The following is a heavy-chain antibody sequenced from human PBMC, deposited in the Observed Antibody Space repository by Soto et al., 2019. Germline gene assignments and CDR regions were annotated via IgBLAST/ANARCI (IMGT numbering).Heavy chain of an antibody. Sequence: SVKVSCKASGGTFSSYTISWVRQAPGQGLEWMGRIIPILGIANYAQKFQGRVTITADKSTSTAYMELSSLRSEDTAVYYCARARRDGYNCFDYWGQGTLGTVSS. D-gene: IGHD5-12*01. CDR1: GGTFSSYT. CDR3: ARARRDGYNCFDY. V-gene: IGHV1-69*02. J-gene: IGHJ4*02. CDR2: IIPILGIA.